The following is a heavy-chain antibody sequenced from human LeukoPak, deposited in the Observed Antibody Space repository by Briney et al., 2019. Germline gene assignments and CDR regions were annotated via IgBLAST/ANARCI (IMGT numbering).Heavy chain of an antibody. CDR1: GFTFSSYE. J-gene: IGHJ6*03. CDR3: ARAFQELPQLYYYYYMDV. Sequence: SGGSLRLSCAASGFTFSSYETNWVRQAPGKGLEWVSYISSSGSTIYYADSVKGRFTISRDNAKNSLYLQMNSLRAEDTAVYYCARAFQELPQLYYYYYMDVWGKGTTVTVSS. D-gene: IGHD6-13*01. CDR2: ISSSGSTI. V-gene: IGHV3-48*03.